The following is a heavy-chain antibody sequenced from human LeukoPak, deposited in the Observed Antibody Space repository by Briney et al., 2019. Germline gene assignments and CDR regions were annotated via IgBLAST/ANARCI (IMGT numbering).Heavy chain of an antibody. CDR1: GYTFTGYY. CDR3: ARRRHCSSTSCPRAEYFQH. J-gene: IGHJ1*01. D-gene: IGHD2-2*01. Sequence: ASVKVSCKASGYTFTGYYMHWVRQAPGQGLEWMGWINPNSGGTNYAQKFQGRVTMTRDTSISTAYMELSRLRSDDTAVYYCARRRHCSSTSCPRAEYFQHWGQGTLVTVSS. CDR2: INPNSGGT. V-gene: IGHV1-2*02.